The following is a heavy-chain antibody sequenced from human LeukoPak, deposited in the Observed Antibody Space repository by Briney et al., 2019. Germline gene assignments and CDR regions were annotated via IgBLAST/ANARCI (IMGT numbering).Heavy chain of an antibody. D-gene: IGHD3-22*01. CDR3: ARHVKRSGYYTDELDY. Sequence: ASVKVSCKASGGTFSSYAISWVRQAPGQGLEWMGGIIPIFGTANYAQKFQGRVTITADESTSTAYMELSSLRSEDTAVYYCARHVKRSGYYTDELDYWGQGTLVTVSS. J-gene: IGHJ4*02. CDR1: GGTFSSYA. V-gene: IGHV1-69*13. CDR2: IIPIFGTA.